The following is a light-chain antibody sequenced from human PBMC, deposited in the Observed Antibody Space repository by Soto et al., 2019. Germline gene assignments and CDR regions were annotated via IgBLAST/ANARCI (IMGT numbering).Light chain of an antibody. CDR2: DVT. J-gene: IGLJ2*01. Sequence: QSVLTQPRSVSGSPGQSVTISCTGTSSDVGGYNYVSWYQQHPGKAPKLMIYDVTERPSGVPDRFSGSKSVNTASLTISWLRAEDEADYYCCSYAGSYTLGALGGGTKLTVL. CDR1: SSDVGGYNY. CDR3: CSYAGSYTLGA. V-gene: IGLV2-11*01.